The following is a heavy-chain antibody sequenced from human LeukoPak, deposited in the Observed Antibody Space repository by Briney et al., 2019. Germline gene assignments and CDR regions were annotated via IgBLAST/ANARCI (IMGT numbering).Heavy chain of an antibody. D-gene: IGHD3-3*01. CDR3: ARERFWSGYYTDAFDI. CDR2: ISAY. J-gene: IGHJ3*02. V-gene: IGHV1-18*01. CDR1: GYTFTSYG. Sequence: ASVKVSCKASGYTFTSYGISWVRQAPGQGLEWMGWISAYAQKFQGRVTMTTDTSTSTAYMELRSLRSDDTAVYYCARERFWSGYYTDAFDIWGQGTMVTVSS.